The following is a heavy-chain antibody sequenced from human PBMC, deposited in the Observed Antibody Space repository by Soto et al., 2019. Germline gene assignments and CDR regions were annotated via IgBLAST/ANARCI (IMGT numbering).Heavy chain of an antibody. CDR2: IYSGGST. J-gene: IGHJ4*02. Sequence: EVQLVESGGGLVQTGGSLRLSCAASGFTVSSNYMSWVRQAPGKGLEWVSVIYSGGSTYYADSVKGRFTISRDNSKNTLYLQMNSLRAEDTAVYYCAREADILTGPFDYWGQGTLVTVSS. CDR1: GFTVSSNY. D-gene: IGHD3-9*01. CDR3: AREADILTGPFDY. V-gene: IGHV3-66*01.